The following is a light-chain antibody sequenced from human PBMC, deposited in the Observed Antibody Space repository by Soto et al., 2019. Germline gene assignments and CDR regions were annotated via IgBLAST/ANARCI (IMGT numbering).Light chain of an antibody. J-gene: IGKJ4*01. V-gene: IGKV3-15*01. CDR2: GAS. Sequence: EIVMTQSPATLSVPPGERGTLSCRASQSVSNNLAWYQQKPGQRPRLLIYGASTRATGIPARFSGSGSGTEFTLTISSLQSEDFAVYYCQHYNNWPPIFGGGTMVEIK. CDR1: QSVSNN. CDR3: QHYNNWPPI.